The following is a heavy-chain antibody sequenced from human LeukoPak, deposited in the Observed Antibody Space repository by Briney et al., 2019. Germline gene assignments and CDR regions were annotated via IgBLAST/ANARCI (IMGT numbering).Heavy chain of an antibody. CDR3: ARDQTLGYYDSSGYYLNYFDY. V-gene: IGHV4-38-2*02. Sequence: SETLSLTCTVSGYSISSGYYWGWIRQPPGKGLEWIGSIYHSGSTYYNPSLKSRVTISVDTSKNQFSLKLSSVTAADTAVYYCARDQTLGYYDSSGYYLNYFDYWGQGTLVTVSS. CDR1: GYSISSGYY. J-gene: IGHJ4*02. D-gene: IGHD3-22*01. CDR2: IYHSGST.